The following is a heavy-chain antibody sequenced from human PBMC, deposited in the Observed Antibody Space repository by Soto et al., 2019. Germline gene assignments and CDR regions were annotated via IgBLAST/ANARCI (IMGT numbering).Heavy chain of an antibody. Sequence: QVQLLQSGPEVRKPGASVKVSCEASGYTFTTSGSSWVRQVPGQGLEWMGWISTYNGDTNSAQNFQGRVLMTADTSTGTAYMELMSLKSDDTAVYYCARQGSWPYYYYGLDVCGQGTTVTVSS. V-gene: IGHV1-18*01. CDR3: ARQGSWPYYYYGLDV. J-gene: IGHJ6*02. CDR1: GYTFTTSG. D-gene: IGHD1-26*01. CDR2: ISTYNGDT.